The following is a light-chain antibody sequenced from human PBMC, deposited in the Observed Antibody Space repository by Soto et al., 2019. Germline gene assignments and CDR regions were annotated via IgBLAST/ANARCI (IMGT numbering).Light chain of an antibody. V-gene: IGKV2-28*01. Sequence: EIVMTQSPLSLPVTPGEPATISCRSSQSLLHSDGHDYLDWYLQKPGQYPQLLIYLGSNRASWVPYRFSGSGSGTDVTIKISKLEAEDVGVYYCMHDRQTPPTFGQGTKVEIK. J-gene: IGKJ1*01. CDR1: QSLLHSDGHDY. CDR2: LGS. CDR3: MHDRQTPPT.